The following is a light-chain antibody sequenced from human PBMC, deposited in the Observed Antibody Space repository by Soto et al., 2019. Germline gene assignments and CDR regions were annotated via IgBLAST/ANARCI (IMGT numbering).Light chain of an antibody. CDR1: QSLLHSNGNIY. V-gene: IGKV2-28*01. CDR3: MHAIQAPRT. CDR2: LGS. J-gene: IGKJ1*01. Sequence: VLTQSPLSLPVTPGEPASISCRSSQSLLHSNGNIYLDWYLQKPGQSPQILIYLGSIRASGVPERFSGSGSGTDFTLKITRVEAEDVVVYYCMHAIQAPRTFGLGTKVEIK.